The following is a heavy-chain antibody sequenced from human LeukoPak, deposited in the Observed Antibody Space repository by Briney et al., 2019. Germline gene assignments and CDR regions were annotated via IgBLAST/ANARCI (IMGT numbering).Heavy chain of an antibody. J-gene: IGHJ3*02. D-gene: IGHD6-13*01. CDR3: ARALPYSSSRYMGAFDI. CDR2: IYYSGST. CDR1: GGSISSGGYY. Sequence: NPSETLFLTCTVSGGSISSGGYYWSWIRQHPGKGLEWIGYIYYSGSTYYNPSLKSRVTISVDTSKNQFSLKLSSVTAADTAVYYCARALPYSSSRYMGAFDIWGQGTMVTVSS. V-gene: IGHV4-31*03.